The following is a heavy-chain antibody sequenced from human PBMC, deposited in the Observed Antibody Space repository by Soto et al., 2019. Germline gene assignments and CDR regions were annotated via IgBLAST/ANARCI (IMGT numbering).Heavy chain of an antibody. CDR3: ARHWVAVAGNWFDP. V-gene: IGHV4-59*08. J-gene: IGHJ5*02. CDR1: GGSISSYY. D-gene: IGHD6-19*01. Sequence: QVQLQESGPGLVKPSETLSLTCTVSGGSISSYYWSWIRQPPGKGLEWIGYIYYSGSTNYNPSLKSRVTISVDTSKNQFSLKLSSVTAADTAVYYCARHWVAVAGNWFDPWGQGTLVTVSS. CDR2: IYYSGST.